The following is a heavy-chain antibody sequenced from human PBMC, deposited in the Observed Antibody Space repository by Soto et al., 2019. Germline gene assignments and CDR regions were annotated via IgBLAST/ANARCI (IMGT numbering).Heavy chain of an antibody. CDR1: GYSFTSYW. CDR3: ARHTLSGSYRIDY. V-gene: IGHV5-51*01. D-gene: IGHD1-26*01. Sequence: PGESLKISCKGSGYSFTSYWIGWVRQMPVKGLEWMGIIYPGDSDTRYSPSFQGQVTISADKSISTAYLQWSSLKASDTAIYYCARHTLSGSYRIDYWGQGTLVTVS. J-gene: IGHJ4*02. CDR2: IYPGDSDT.